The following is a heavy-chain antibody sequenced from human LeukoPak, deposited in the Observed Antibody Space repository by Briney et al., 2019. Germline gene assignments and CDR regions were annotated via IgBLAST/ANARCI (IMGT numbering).Heavy chain of an antibody. CDR3: ASSTRYPSGN. J-gene: IGHJ4*02. CDR2: IYYSGST. V-gene: IGHV4-59*12. Sequence: SETLSLTCTVSGGSISSYYWSWIRQPPGKGLEWIGYIYYSGSTNYNPSLKSRVTISVNTSNNQFSLKLSSVTAADTAVYYCASSTRYPSGNWGQGTLVTVSS. CDR1: GGSISSYY. D-gene: IGHD3-10*01.